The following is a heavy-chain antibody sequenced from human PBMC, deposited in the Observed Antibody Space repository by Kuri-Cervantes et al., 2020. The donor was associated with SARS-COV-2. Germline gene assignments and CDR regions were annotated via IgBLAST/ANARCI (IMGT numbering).Heavy chain of an antibody. V-gene: IGHV1-2*04. D-gene: IGHD3-10*01. Sequence: ASVKVSCKASGYTFSDYSNYYMYWVRQAPGQGLEWMGWINPNSGGTNYAQNFQGWVTMTRDTSISTAYMELSRLRSDDTAVYYCARGMVRGIIQYYYCAMDVWGQGTTVTVSS. J-gene: IGHJ6*02. CDR3: ARGMVRGIIQYYYCAMDV. CDR1: GYTFSDYSNYY. CDR2: INPNSGGT.